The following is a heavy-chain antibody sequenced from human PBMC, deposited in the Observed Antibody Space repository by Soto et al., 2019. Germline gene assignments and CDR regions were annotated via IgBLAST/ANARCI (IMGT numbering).Heavy chain of an antibody. V-gene: IGHV1-69*02. J-gene: IGHJ6*03. CDR3: ARGGTYYDFWSGYRTGSYYYMDV. CDR2: IIPILGIA. D-gene: IGHD3-3*01. CDR1: GGTFSSYT. Sequence: QVQLVQSGAEVKKPGSSVKVSCKASGGTFSSYTISWVRQAPGQGLEWMGRIIPILGIANYAQKFQGRVTITADKSTSTAYMELSSLRSEETDVYYCARGGTYYDFWSGYRTGSYYYMDVWGKGTTVTVSS.